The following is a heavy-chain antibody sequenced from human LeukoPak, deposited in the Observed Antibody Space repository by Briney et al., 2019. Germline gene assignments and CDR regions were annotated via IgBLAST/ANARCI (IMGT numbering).Heavy chain of an antibody. CDR3: ARDRGKGRYSYGPTDAFDI. V-gene: IGHV1-18*01. D-gene: IGHD5-18*01. CDR1: GYTFTSYG. CDR2: ISAYNGNT. J-gene: IGHJ3*02. Sequence: GASVKVSCKASGYTFTSYGISWVRQAPGQGLEWMGWISAYNGNTNYAQKLQGRVTMTTDTSTSTAYMELRSLRSDDTAVYYCARDRGKGRYSYGPTDAFDIWGQGTMVTVPS.